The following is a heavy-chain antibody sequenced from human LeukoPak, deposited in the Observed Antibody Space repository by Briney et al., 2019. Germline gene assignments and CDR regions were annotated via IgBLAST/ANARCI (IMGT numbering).Heavy chain of an antibody. CDR1: GFTFSDFW. J-gene: IGHJ4*02. CDR3: ARSGMAVAATPWD. D-gene: IGHD6-19*01. CDR2: IKQDGSEK. Sequence: PGGSLRLSCAGSGFTFSDFWMTWVRQAPGKGLEWLAHIKQDGSEKYYVDSVKGRFTISRDNAKNSFYLQVSSLRVDDTALYYCARSGMAVAATPWDWGQGTLDTVSS. V-gene: IGHV3-7*05.